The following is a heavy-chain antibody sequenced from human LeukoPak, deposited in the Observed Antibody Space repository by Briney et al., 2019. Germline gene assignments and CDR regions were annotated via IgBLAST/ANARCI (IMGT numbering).Heavy chain of an antibody. CDR3: ARNFPTYSSSSGVDY. Sequence: GASVKVACKASGYTFTSYGISWVRQAPGQGLAWMGWISAYNGNTNYAQKLQGRVTMTTDTSTSTAYMELRSLRSDDTAVYYCARNFPTYSSSSGVDYWGQGTLVTVSS. CDR2: ISAYNGNT. D-gene: IGHD6-6*01. J-gene: IGHJ4*02. CDR1: GYTFTSYG. V-gene: IGHV1-18*01.